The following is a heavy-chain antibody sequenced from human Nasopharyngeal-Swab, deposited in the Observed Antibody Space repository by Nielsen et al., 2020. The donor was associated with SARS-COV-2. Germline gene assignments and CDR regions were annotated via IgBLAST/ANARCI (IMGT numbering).Heavy chain of an antibody. Sequence: GESLKISCAASGFTFSSNDMHWVRLPRGKGLEWVSAIGAAGGTYYPDSVKGQFTISRENAKNSLYLQMNSLRAEDTAIYYCVKGMPQSGGMDVWGKGTTVSVSS. CDR2: IGAAGGT. CDR1: GFTFSSND. V-gene: IGHV3-13*01. J-gene: IGHJ6*03. D-gene: IGHD2-2*01. CDR3: VKGMPQSGGMDV.